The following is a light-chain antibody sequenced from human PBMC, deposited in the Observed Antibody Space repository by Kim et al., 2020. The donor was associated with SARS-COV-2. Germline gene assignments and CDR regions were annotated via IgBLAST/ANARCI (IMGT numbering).Light chain of an antibody. CDR2: QDN. CDR3: QAWDSSTAEGV. CDR1: KLVDKY. V-gene: IGLV3-1*01. J-gene: IGLJ1*01. Sequence: SYELTQPPSVSVSPGQTASITCSGDKLVDKYACWYQQKPGQSPVLVIYQDNKRPSGIPERFSGSHSGNTATLTISGTQAMDEADYYCQAWDSSTAEGVFGTGTKVTVL.